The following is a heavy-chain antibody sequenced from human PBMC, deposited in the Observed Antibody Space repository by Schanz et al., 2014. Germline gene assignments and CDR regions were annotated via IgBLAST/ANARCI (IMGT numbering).Heavy chain of an antibody. J-gene: IGHJ4*02. D-gene: IGHD5-18*01. CDR1: GFTFSDYY. CDR2: ISGSSIHK. CDR3: AKYWGRYSYGFVEY. V-gene: IGHV3-11*05. Sequence: QVYLVESGGDLVKPGGSLRLSCAASGFTFSDYYMAWIRQAPGKGLEWVSHISGSSIHKNYADSVKGRFTISRDNSNNTLYLQMKSLRAEDTAVYYCAKYWGRYSYGFVEYWGQGTMVVVSS.